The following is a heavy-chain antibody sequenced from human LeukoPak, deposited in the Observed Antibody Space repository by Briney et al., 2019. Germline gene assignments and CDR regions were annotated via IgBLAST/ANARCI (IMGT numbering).Heavy chain of an antibody. CDR1: GGSISSSSYY. V-gene: IGHV4-61*02. CDR3: AREGAARNFDY. D-gene: IGHD6-6*01. Sequence: SETLSLTCTVSGGSISSSSYYWGWIRRPPGKGLEWIGRIYTSGSTNFNPSLKSRVSISLDTSQNQFSLKLSSVTAADTAVYYCAREGAARNFDYWGQGILVTVSS. J-gene: IGHJ4*02. CDR2: IYTSGST.